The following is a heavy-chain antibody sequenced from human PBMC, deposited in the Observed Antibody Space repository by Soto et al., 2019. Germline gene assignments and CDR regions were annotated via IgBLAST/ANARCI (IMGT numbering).Heavy chain of an antibody. D-gene: IGHD2-21*01. CDR3: ARRYCGGDCYSNRYLDL. V-gene: IGHV3-11*01. Sequence: QVQLVESGGGLVEPGGSLRLSCAASGFTFSDHYLSWIRQAPGKGLEWVSYISPSRTTIYYADSVKGRFTISRDNAKNSLYLQMNSLRAEDTAIYYCARRYCGGDCYSNRYLDLWGRGTLVTVSS. CDR2: ISPSRTTI. J-gene: IGHJ2*01. CDR1: GFTFSDHY.